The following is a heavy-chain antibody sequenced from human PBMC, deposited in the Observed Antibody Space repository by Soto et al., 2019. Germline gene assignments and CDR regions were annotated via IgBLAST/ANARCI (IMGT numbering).Heavy chain of an antibody. J-gene: IGHJ4*02. CDR2: INHSGNT. CDR3: ARESDYGNSVAYDY. CDR1: GGSFSGYY. V-gene: IGHV4-34*01. D-gene: IGHD4-17*01. Sequence: SETLSLTCAVYGGSFSGYYWTWIRQPPGKGLEWIGEINHSGNTNYNPSLKSRVSMSLDTSKNQFSLKLSSVTAADTAVYFCARESDYGNSVAYDYWGRGTLVTVSS.